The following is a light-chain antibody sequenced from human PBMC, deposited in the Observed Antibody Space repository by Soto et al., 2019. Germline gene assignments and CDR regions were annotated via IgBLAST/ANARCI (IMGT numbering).Light chain of an antibody. Sequence: DIQMTQSPSTLSASVGDRVTITCRASQSISIWLAWYQQKPGRAPKLLIYTASNLERGVPSRFSGSGSGTVFTLTISSLQPDDFATYYCQQHNSYPRTFGQGTKVEIK. CDR1: QSISIW. J-gene: IGKJ1*01. CDR3: QQHNSYPRT. V-gene: IGKV1-5*03. CDR2: TAS.